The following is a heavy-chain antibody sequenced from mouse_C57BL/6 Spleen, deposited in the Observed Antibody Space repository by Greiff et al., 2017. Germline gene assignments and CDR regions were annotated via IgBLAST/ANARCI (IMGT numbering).Heavy chain of an antibody. CDR1: GYTFTSYW. V-gene: IGHV1-61*01. CDR2: IYPSDSET. D-gene: IGHD2-4*01. J-gene: IGHJ4*01. Sequence: VQLQQPGAELVRPGSSVKLSCKASGYTFTSYWMDWVKQRPGQGLEWIGNIYPSDSETHYNQKFKDKATLTVDKSSSTAYMQLSSLTSEDSAVYYCARRGPIDYEGSYYAMDYWGQGTSVTVSS. CDR3: ARRGPIDYEGSYYAMDY.